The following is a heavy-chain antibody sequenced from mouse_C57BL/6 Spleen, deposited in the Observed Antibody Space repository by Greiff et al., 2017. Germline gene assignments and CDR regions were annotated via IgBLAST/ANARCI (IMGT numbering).Heavy chain of an antibody. J-gene: IGHJ4*01. V-gene: IGHV1-5*01. CDR2: IYPGNSDT. CDR3: TSFITTVVAETMDY. Sequence: VQLQQSGTVLARPGASVKMSCKTSGYTFTSYWMHWVKQRPGQGLEWIGAIYPGNSDTSYNQKFKGKAKLTAVTSASTAYMELSSLTNEDSAVYYCTSFITTVVAETMDYWGQGTSVTVSS. D-gene: IGHD1-1*01. CDR1: GYTFTSYW.